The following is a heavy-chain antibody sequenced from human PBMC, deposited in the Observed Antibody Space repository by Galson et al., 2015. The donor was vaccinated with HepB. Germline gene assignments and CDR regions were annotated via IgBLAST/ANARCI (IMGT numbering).Heavy chain of an antibody. CDR3: TSGLVVVAATLVFPHGMDV. D-gene: IGHD2-15*01. CDR2: IRSKAYGGTT. J-gene: IGHJ6*02. CDR1: GFTFGDYA. Sequence: SLRLSCAASGFTFGDYAMSWFRQAPGKGLEWVGFIRSKAYGGTTEYAASVKGRFTISRDDSKSIAYLQMNSLKTEDTAVYYCTSGLVVVAATLVFPHGMDVWGQGTTVTVSS. V-gene: IGHV3-49*03.